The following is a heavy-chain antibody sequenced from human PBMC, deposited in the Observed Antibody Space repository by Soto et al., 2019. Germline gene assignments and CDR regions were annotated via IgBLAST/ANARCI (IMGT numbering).Heavy chain of an antibody. J-gene: IGHJ4*02. CDR3: ARRKERSGPHYFDY. V-gene: IGHV4-30-4*01. D-gene: IGHD6-25*01. Sequence: SETLSLTCTVSGDSISGGASFWSWIRQPPGKGLEWIANVYYSGSSYYNPSLKSRLTISVDTTKNQFSLQLKSMTAADTAVYYCARRKERSGPHYFDYWGQGSQVTVSS. CDR1: GDSISGGASF. CDR2: VYYSGSS.